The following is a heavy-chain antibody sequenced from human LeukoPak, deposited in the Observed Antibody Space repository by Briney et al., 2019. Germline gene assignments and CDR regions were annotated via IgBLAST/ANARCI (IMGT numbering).Heavy chain of an antibody. D-gene: IGHD4-23*01. Sequence: TSETLSLTCTVSGGSISSSSYYWGWIRQPPGKGLEWIGSISYSGSSYYNPSLKSRVTISVDTSKNQFSLKLRSVTAADTAVYYCARLHYGGNYGYYYYYMDVWGKGTTVTVSS. J-gene: IGHJ6*03. CDR2: ISYSGSS. V-gene: IGHV4-39*01. CDR3: ARLHYGGNYGYYYYYMDV. CDR1: GGSISSSSYY.